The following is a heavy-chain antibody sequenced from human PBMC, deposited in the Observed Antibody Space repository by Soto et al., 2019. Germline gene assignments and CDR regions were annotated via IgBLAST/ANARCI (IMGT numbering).Heavy chain of an antibody. CDR3: AKSRSYNWNEANFQH. Sequence: GGSMTLSSAAYRFTFSSYAMSCARPAPGKGLEWVSAISGSGGSTYYADSVKDRLTISRDNSKNTLYLRMNSLGAEGTAVYYCAKSRSYNWNEANFQHWGQGTLVTVSS. CDR2: ISGSGGST. D-gene: IGHD1-20*01. V-gene: IGHV3-23*01. J-gene: IGHJ1*01. CDR1: RFTFSSYA.